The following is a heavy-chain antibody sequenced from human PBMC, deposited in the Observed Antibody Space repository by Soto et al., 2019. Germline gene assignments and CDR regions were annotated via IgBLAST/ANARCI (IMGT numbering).Heavy chain of an antibody. CDR3: AHSRIVGARSTWFDP. CDR1: GFSLSTSGVG. D-gene: IGHD1-26*01. V-gene: IGHV2-5*02. Sequence: QITLKESGPTLVKPTQTLTLTCTFSGFSLSTSGVGVGWIRQPPGKALEWLALIYWDDDKRYSPSLKSRHNITKDTSKNQVVLTMTNMDPVDTATYYSAHSRIVGARSTWFDPWGQGTLVSVSS. CDR2: IYWDDDK. J-gene: IGHJ5*02.